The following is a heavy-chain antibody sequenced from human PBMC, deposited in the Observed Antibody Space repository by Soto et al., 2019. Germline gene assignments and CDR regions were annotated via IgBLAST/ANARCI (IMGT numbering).Heavy chain of an antibody. V-gene: IGHV4-34*01. CDR2: INHSGST. J-gene: IGHJ4*02. D-gene: IGHD3-3*01. CDR1: GGSFSGYY. Sequence: SETLSLTCAVYGGSFSGYYWSWIRQPPGKGLEWIGEINHSGSTNYNPSLKSRVTISVDTSKNQFSLKLSSVTAADTAVYYCARVKTFWSGYFPFDYWGQGTLVTVSS. CDR3: ARVKTFWSGYFPFDY.